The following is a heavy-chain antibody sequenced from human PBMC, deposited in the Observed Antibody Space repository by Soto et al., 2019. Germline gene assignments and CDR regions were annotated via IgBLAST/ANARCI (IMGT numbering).Heavy chain of an antibody. CDR1: GFTFDDFA. CDR2: INWNSGDI. CDR3: VKDIGASGAYWYFDL. J-gene: IGHJ2*01. D-gene: IGHD2-8*02. Sequence: EMQLVESGGGLVQPGRSLRLSCAASGFTFDDFAMHWVRQAPGKGLEWVSGINWNSGDIDYADSVRGRFTISRDNPKNALYLQMNSLRAEDAALYYCVKDIGASGAYWYFDLWGRGTLVTVSS. V-gene: IGHV3-9*01.